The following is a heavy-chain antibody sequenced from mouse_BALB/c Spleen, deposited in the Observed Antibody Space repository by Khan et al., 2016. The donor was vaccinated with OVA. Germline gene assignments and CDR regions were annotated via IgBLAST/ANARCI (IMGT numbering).Heavy chain of an antibody. CDR2: INPSNGYT. Sequence: QIQLVQSGAELARPGASVKMSCKASGYTFTSYTIHWIKLRPGQGLEWIGYINPSNGYTNYNQKFKDKATLTADKSYTTAYMELSSLTSDDSALYNCVRDGAYHRNDGLFAYWGQGTLVTVSA. CDR3: VRDGAYHRNDGLFAY. D-gene: IGHD2-14*01. V-gene: IGHV1-4*01. CDR1: GYTFTSYT. J-gene: IGHJ3*01.